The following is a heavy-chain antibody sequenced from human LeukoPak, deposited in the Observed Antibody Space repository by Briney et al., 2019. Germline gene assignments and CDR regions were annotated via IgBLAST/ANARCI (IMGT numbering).Heavy chain of an antibody. CDR1: GGSISSSSYY. J-gene: IGHJ4*02. D-gene: IGHD2-2*01. CDR2: IYYSGST. CDR3: ARLPCGSTSCYGGFDY. Sequence: SGPTLVNXSETLSLTCTVSGGSISSSSYYWGWIRQPPGKGLEWIVSIYYSGSTYYNPSLKSRVTISVDTSKNQFSLKLSSVTAADTAVYYCARLPCGSTSCYGGFDYWGQGTLVTVSS. V-gene: IGHV4-39*01.